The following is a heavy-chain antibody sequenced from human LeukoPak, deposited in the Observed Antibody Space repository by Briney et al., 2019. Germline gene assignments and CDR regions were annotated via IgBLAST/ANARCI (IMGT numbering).Heavy chain of an antibody. CDR2: ISSSSSYI. J-gene: IGHJ3*02. Sequence: PGGSLRLSCAASGFTFSSYSMNWVRQAPGKGLEWVSSISSSSSYIYYADSVKGRFTISRDNAKNSLYLQMNSLRAEDTAVYYCARDLDTVTTAFDIWGKGTMVTVSS. CDR3: ARDLDTVTTAFDI. CDR1: GFTFSSYS. V-gene: IGHV3-21*01. D-gene: IGHD4-17*01.